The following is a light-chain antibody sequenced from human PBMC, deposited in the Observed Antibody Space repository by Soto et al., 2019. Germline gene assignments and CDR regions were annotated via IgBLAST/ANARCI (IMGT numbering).Light chain of an antibody. CDR2: DAS. J-gene: IGKJ4*01. V-gene: IGKV3-11*01. CDR1: QSVSSS. Sequence: EIVLTQSPATLSLSPGERATLSCRASQSVSSSLAWYQQKPGQAPRLLIYDASNRATGIPARFSGSGSGTDFTLTISSLESEDFAVYYCQQRSDWLLTFGGGTKVEIK. CDR3: QQRSDWLLT.